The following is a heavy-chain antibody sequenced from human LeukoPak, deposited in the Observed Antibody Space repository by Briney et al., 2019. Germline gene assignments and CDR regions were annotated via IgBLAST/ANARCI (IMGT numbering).Heavy chain of an antibody. CDR3: ARDRPVAAAGPYYFDY. J-gene: IGHJ4*02. D-gene: IGHD6-13*01. CDR2: IYYSGST. V-gene: IGHV4-59*01. CDR1: GGSISSYY. Sequence: SETLSLTCTVSGGSISSYYWSWIRQPPGKGLEWIGYIYYSGSTNYNPSLKSRVTISVDTSKNQFSLKLSSVTAADTAVYYCARDRPVAAAGPYYFDYWGQGTLVTVSS.